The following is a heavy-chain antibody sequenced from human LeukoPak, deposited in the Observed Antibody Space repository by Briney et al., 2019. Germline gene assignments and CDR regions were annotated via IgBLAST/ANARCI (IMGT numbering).Heavy chain of an antibody. Sequence: SESLSLTCTVSGGPISSSSYSWGWIRQPPGKGLEWIGRMYYSGSTNYNPSLKSRVTISVDTSNNQFSLKLSSVTAADTAVCYCAGYTAGSMRDYWGQGTLVTVSS. CDR2: MYYSGST. J-gene: IGHJ4*02. CDR1: GGPISSSSYS. V-gene: IGHV4-39*01. D-gene: IGHD2-2*02. CDR3: AGYTAGSMRDY.